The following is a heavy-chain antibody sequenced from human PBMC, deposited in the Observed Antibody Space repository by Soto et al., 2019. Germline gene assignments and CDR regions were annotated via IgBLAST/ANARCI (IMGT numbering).Heavy chain of an antibody. CDR3: ARGQSRDCTNGVCNWFDP. J-gene: IGHJ5*02. CDR1: GGSFSGYY. V-gene: IGHV4-34*01. Sequence: SETLSLTCAVYGGSFSGYYWSWIRQPPGKGLEWIGEINHSGSTNYNPSLKSRVTISVDTSKNQFSLKLSSVTAADTAVYYCARGQSRDCTNGVCNWFDPWGQGTLVTVSS. CDR2: INHSGST. D-gene: IGHD2-8*01.